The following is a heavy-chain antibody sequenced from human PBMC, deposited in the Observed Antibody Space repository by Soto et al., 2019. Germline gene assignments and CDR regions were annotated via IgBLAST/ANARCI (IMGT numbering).Heavy chain of an antibody. CDR2: IYYSGST. D-gene: IGHD2-2*01. Sequence: SETLSLTCTVSGGSISSGGYYWSWIRQHPGKGLEWIGYIYYSGSTYYNPSLKSRVTISVDTSKNQFSLKLSSVTAADTAVYYCARDKAVVVPAAIRRYYYGMDVWGQGTTVTVSS. J-gene: IGHJ6*02. CDR3: ARDKAVVVPAAIRRYYYGMDV. V-gene: IGHV4-31*03. CDR1: GGSISSGGYY.